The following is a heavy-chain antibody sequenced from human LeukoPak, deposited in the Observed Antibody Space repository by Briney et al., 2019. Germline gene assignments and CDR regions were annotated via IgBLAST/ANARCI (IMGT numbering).Heavy chain of an antibody. D-gene: IGHD4-17*01. Sequence: GGSLRLSCVASGFTFSTYEMNWVRQAPGKGLEWVSYVSSSGGTILYADSVKGRFTISRDNAKNSLYLQMNSLRAEDTAVYDCARGRVTGDYVRDFDYWGQGTLVTVSS. CDR2: VSSSGGTI. CDR1: GFTFSTYE. V-gene: IGHV3-48*03. J-gene: IGHJ4*02. CDR3: ARGRVTGDYVRDFDY.